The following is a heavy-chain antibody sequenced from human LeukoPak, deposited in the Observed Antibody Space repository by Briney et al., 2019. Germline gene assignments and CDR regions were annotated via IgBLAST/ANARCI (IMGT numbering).Heavy chain of an antibody. CDR3: ARDFSYNWFDP. Sequence: PSETLSLTCTVSGGSISSGSYYWSWIRQPAGKGLEWIGRIYTSGSTNYNLSLKSRVTISVDTSKNQFSLKLSSVTAADTAVYYCARDFSYNWFDPWGQGTLVTVSS. CDR1: GGSISSGSYY. CDR2: IYTSGST. J-gene: IGHJ5*02. D-gene: IGHD2-2*01. V-gene: IGHV4-61*02.